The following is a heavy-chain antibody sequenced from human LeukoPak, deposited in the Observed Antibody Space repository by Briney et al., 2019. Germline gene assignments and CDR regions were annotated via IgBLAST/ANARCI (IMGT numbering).Heavy chain of an antibody. Sequence: PGGSLRLSCAASGFTFRSYWMHWVCQAPGKGLVWVSRINSDGSSTSYADSVKGRFTISRDNAKNSLYLQMNSLRAEDTAVYYCARKSWGGGSCPPDYWGQGTLVTVSS. CDR3: ARKSWGGGSCPPDY. D-gene: IGHD2-15*01. V-gene: IGHV3-74*01. CDR1: GFTFRSYW. J-gene: IGHJ4*02. CDR2: INSDGSST.